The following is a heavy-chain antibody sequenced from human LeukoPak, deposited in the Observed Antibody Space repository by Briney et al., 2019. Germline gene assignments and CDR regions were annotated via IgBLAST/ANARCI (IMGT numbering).Heavy chain of an antibody. Sequence: GASVKVSCKVSGYTLTELSMHWVRQAPGKGLEWMGGFDPEDGETIYAQKFQGRVTMTEDTSTDTAYMELRSLRSDDTAVYYCARGGSRSSGWYTSEYYFDYWGQGTLVTVSS. CDR2: FDPEDGET. V-gene: IGHV1-24*01. CDR3: ARGGSRSSGWYTSEYYFDY. D-gene: IGHD6-19*01. CDR1: GYTLTELS. J-gene: IGHJ4*02.